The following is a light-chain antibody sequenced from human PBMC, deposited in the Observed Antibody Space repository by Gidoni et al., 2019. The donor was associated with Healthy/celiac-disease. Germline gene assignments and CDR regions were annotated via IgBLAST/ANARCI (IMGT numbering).Light chain of an antibody. CDR2: GAS. J-gene: IGKJ2*01. V-gene: IGKV3-15*01. Sequence: ELVMKQHPATRSVSPGERATLSCRASQCVTSNLAWYQQKPGQAPRLLISGASTRATGIPARFSGSGSGTEFTLTISSLQSEDFAVYYCQQYNNWPATFGQGTKLEIK. CDR3: QQYNNWPAT. CDR1: QCVTSN.